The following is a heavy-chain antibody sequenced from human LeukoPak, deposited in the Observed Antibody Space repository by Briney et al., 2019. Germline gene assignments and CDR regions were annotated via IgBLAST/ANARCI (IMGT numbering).Heavy chain of an antibody. CDR1: GGSFSGFY. D-gene: IGHD3-22*01. V-gene: IGHV4-34*01. Sequence: SETLSLTCAVYGGSFSGFYWSWIRQPPGKGLEWIGEINHSGSTNYNPSLKSRVTISVDTSKNQFSLKLSSVTAADTAVYYCASVYDSSGYYPFWGQGTLVTVSS. CDR3: ASVYDSSGYYPF. CDR2: INHSGST. J-gene: IGHJ4*02.